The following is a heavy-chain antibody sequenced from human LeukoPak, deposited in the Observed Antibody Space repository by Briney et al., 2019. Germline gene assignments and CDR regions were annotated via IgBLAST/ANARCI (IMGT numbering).Heavy chain of an antibody. V-gene: IGHV4-39*01. J-gene: IGHJ5*02. Sequence: NPSETLSLTCTVSGGSISINSYYWDWIRQAPGKGLEWIGNINHGGITYYNGSLKSRVTMSVDTSKNQFSLKLTSLSAADTAVYYCARHPASLSWFDTWGQGTLVTVSS. CDR2: INHGGIT. CDR1: GGSISINSYY. CDR3: ARHPASLSWFDT.